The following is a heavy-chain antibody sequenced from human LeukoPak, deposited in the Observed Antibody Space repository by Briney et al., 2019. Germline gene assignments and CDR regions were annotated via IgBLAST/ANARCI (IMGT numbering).Heavy chain of an antibody. CDR1: GFTFSSYA. V-gene: IGHV3-30-3*01. D-gene: IGHD5-18*01. Sequence: PGRSLRLSCAASGFTFSSYAMHWVRQAPGKGLEWVAVISYDGSNKYYADSVKGRFTISRDNSKNTLYLQMNSLRAKDTAVYYCARDKDSYALRALFDYWGQGTLVTVSS. CDR3: ARDKDSYALRALFDY. CDR2: ISYDGSNK. J-gene: IGHJ4*02.